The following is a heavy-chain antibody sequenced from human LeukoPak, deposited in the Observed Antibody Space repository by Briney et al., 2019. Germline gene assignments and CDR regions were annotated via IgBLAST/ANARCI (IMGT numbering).Heavy chain of an antibody. CDR2: ISSSGSTI. CDR1: GFTFSDYY. J-gene: IGHJ5*02. V-gene: IGHV3-11*01. Sequence: PGGSLRLSCAASGFTFSDYYMSWIRQAPGKGLEWVSYISSSGSTIYYADSVKGRFTISRDNAKNSLYLQMNSLRAEDTAVYYCARNGVHRSSTSCYAYGYWFDPWGQGTLVTVSS. CDR3: ARNGVHRSSTSCYAYGYWFDP. D-gene: IGHD2-2*01.